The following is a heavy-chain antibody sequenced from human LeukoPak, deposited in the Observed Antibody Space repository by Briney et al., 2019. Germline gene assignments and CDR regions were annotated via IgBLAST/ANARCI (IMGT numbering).Heavy chain of an antibody. CDR2: IGTAGDT. CDR1: GFTFSSYD. D-gene: IGHD1-14*01. J-gene: IGHJ4*02. Sequence: PGGSLRLSCAASGFTFSSYDMHWVRQPTGGGLEWVSGIGTAGDTYYLGSVKGRFTISRENAQNSLYLQMNSLRAGDTAVYYCARHPRQAGNHPGNPEDYWGQGTLVTVSS. V-gene: IGHV3-13*01. CDR3: ARHPRQAGNHPGNPEDY.